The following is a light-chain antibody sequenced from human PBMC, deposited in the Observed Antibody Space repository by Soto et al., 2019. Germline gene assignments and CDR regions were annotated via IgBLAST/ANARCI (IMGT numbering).Light chain of an antibody. CDR1: QSLLHSNGYNY. Sequence: DIVMTQSPLSLPATPGEPASISCRSIQSLLHSNGYNYLDWYLQKPGQSPQLLIYLGSNRASGVPDRFSGSGSGTDFTLKISRVEAEDVGVYYCMQALQTPTFGQGTKVEIK. CDR3: MQALQTPT. CDR2: LGS. V-gene: IGKV2-28*01. J-gene: IGKJ1*01.